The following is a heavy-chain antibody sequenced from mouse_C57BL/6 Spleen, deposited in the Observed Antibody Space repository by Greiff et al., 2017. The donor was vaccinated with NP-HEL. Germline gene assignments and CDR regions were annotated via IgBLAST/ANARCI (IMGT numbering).Heavy chain of an antibody. J-gene: IGHJ1*03. CDR1: GYTFTEYT. V-gene: IGHV1-62-2*01. CDR3: ARHEERYYDYDWYFDV. CDR2: FYPGSGSI. Sequence: VQLQESGAELVKPGASVKLSCKASGYTFTEYTIHWVKQRSGQGLEWIGWFYPGSGSIKYNEKFKDKATLTADKSSSTVYMELSRLTSEDSAVYFCARHEERYYDYDWYFDVWGTGTTVTVSS. D-gene: IGHD2-4*01.